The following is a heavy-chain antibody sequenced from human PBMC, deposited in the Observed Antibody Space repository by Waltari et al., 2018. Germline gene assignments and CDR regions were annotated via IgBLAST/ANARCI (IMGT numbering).Heavy chain of an antibody. CDR1: GFTFSSYA. Sequence: EVQLLESGGGLVQPGGSLRLSCAASGFTFSSYAMSWVRQAPGKGLEWVSAISGSGGSTYYADSVKGRFTISRDNSKNTLYLQMNSLRAEDTAVYYCAKDSLSLYSSSSVFGMDVWGQGTTVTVSS. CDR3: AKDSLSLYSSSSVFGMDV. D-gene: IGHD6-13*01. CDR2: ISGSGGST. V-gene: IGHV3-23*01. J-gene: IGHJ6*02.